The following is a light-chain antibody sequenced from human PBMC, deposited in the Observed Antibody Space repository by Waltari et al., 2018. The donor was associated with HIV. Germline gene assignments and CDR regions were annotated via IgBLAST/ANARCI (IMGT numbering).Light chain of an antibody. J-gene: IGLJ3*02. CDR1: NSNIGAGSA. Sequence: QSVLTQPPSVSGAPGTTVTIPCTCSNSNIGAGSAVHWYQQRPGTAPKLLIEVNNNRPSGVPDRFSGSKSGTSASLTITGLQAEDEADYYCQSYDSTLSGVFGGGTKLTVL. CDR3: QSYDSTLSGV. CDR2: VNN. V-gene: IGLV1-40*01.